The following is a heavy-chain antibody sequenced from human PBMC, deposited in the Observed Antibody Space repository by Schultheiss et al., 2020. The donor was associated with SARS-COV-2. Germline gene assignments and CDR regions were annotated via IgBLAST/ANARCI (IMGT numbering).Heavy chain of an antibody. V-gene: IGHV3-21*04. CDR2: ISSSSSYI. CDR3: ARDSVGWAFDY. J-gene: IGHJ4*02. D-gene: IGHD1-26*01. Sequence: GGSLRLSCAASGFTFSSYGMHWVRQAPGKGLEWVSSISSSSSYIYYADSVKGRFTISRDNAKNSLYLQMNSLRAEDTAVYYCARDSVGWAFDYWGQGTLVTVSS. CDR1: GFTFSSYG.